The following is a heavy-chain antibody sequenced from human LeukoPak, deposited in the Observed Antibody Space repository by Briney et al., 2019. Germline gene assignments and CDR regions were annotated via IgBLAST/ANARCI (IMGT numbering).Heavy chain of an antibody. Sequence: ASVKVSCKASGYNFSNYGISWVRQAPGLGLEWMGWTSYNGNTNYAQKFQDRVTMTTDTSTTTAYMELRSLESDDTAVYYCARHSGSGWQALGYWGQGTLVTVSS. D-gene: IGHD6-19*01. CDR2: TSYNGNT. CDR1: GYNFSNYG. V-gene: IGHV1-18*04. J-gene: IGHJ4*02. CDR3: ARHSGSGWQALGY.